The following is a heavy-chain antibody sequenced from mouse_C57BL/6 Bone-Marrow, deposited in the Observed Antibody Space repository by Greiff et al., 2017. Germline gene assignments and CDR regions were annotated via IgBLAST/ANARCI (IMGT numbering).Heavy chain of an antibody. V-gene: IGHV1-19*01. CDR1: GYTFTDYY. J-gene: IGHJ2*01. CDR3: AREDYPLHY. Sequence: EVKLQESGPVLVKPGASVKMSCKASGYTFTDYYMNWVKQSHGKSLEWIGVINPYNGGTSYNQKFKGKATLTVDKSSSTAYMELNSLTSEDSAVXYCAREDYPLHYWGQGTTLTVSS. CDR2: INPYNGGT. D-gene: IGHD2-4*01.